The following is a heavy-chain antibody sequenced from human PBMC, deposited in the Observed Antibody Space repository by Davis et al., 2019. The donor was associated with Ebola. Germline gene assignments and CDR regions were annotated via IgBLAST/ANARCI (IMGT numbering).Heavy chain of an antibody. CDR2: MNPNSGNT. V-gene: IGHV1-8*03. D-gene: IGHD6-13*01. J-gene: IGHJ4*02. CDR3: ARDIYSSSWYLDY. CDR1: GYAFTSYD. Sequence: ASVKVSCKASGYAFTSYDINWVRQATGHGPEWMGWMNPNSGNTGYVEKFQGRVTITRDTSASTAYMELSSLRSEDTAVYYCARDIYSSSWYLDYWGQGTLVTVSS.